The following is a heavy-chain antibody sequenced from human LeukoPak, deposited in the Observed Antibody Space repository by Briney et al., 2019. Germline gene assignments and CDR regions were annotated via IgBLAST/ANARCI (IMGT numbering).Heavy chain of an antibody. D-gene: IGHD5-12*01. CDR2: ISGSGGST. CDR1: GFTFSSYA. Sequence: QPGGSLRLSCAASGFTFSSYAMSWVRQAPGKGLEWVSAISGSGGSTYYADSVRGRFTISRDNSKNTLYLQMNSLRAEDTAVYYCAKANRKVVATILHDYWGQGTLVTVSS. J-gene: IGHJ4*02. CDR3: AKANRKVVATILHDY. V-gene: IGHV3-23*01.